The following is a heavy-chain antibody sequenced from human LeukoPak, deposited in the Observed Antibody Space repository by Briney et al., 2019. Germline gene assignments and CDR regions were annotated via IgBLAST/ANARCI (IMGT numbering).Heavy chain of an antibody. Sequence: GGSLRLSCAASGFTFITYWMTWVRQAPGKGLGGVANIKQDGSEKYNVDSVKGRFTISRDNAKNSLYLQMNSLRAEDTAVYYCARVMRMATTIDYWGQGTLVTVSS. CDR2: IKQDGSEK. CDR3: ARVMRMATTIDY. V-gene: IGHV3-7*01. D-gene: IGHD5-24*01. CDR1: GFTFITYW. J-gene: IGHJ4*02.